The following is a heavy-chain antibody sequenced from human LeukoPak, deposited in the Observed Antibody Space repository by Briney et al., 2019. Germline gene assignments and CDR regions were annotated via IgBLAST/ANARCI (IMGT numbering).Heavy chain of an antibody. V-gene: IGHV4-39*01. CDR3: AAPGGDSDY. CDR1: GGSISSSSYY. Sequence: PSETLSLTCTVSGGSISSSSYYWGWIRQPPGKGLEWIGSIYYSGSTYYNPSLKSRVTISVDTSKNQFSLKLSSVTAADTAVYYCAAPGGDSDYWGQGTPVTVSS. CDR2: IYYSGST. J-gene: IGHJ4*02. D-gene: IGHD3-10*01.